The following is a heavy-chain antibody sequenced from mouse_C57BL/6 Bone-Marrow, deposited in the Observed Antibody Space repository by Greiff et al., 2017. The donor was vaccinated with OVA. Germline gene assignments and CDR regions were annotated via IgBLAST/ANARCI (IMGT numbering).Heavy chain of an antibody. J-gene: IGHJ3*01. Sequence: VQLQQPGAELVKPGASVKLSCKASGYTFTSYWMHWVKQRPGQGLEWIGMIHPNSGSTNYNEKFKSKATLTVDKSSSTAYMQLSSLTSEDSAVYYCARTRDLAWFAYWGQGTLVTVSA. V-gene: IGHV1-64*01. CDR2: IHPNSGST. CDR1: GYTFTSYW. CDR3: ARTRDLAWFAY.